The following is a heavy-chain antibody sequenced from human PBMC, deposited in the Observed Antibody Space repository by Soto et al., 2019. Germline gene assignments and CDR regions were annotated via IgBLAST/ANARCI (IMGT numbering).Heavy chain of an antibody. J-gene: IGHJ2*01. V-gene: IGHV1-69*08. CDR2: IIPILGIA. D-gene: IGHD4-17*01. Sequence: QVQLVQSGAEVKKPGSSVKVSCKASGGTFSSYTISWVRQAPGQGLAWMGRIIPILGIANYAQKFQGRVTITADKSTSRAYMELSSLRSEDTAVYYCARDRNTVTTLDWYFDLGGRVTLVTVSS. CDR3: ARDRNTVTTLDWYFDL. CDR1: GGTFSSYT.